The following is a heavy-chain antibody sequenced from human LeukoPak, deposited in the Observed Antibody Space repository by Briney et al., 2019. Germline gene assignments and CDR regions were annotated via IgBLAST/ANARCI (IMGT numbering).Heavy chain of an antibody. CDR2: ISSSSSYI. V-gene: IGHV3-21*01. D-gene: IGHD1-26*01. Sequence: GGSLRLSCAASGFTFSSYSMNWVRQAPGKGLEWVSSISSSSSYIYYADSVKGRFTTSRDNAKNSLYLQMNSLRAEDTAVYYCASIVGATLDAFDIWGQGTMVTVSS. CDR3: ASIVGATLDAFDI. J-gene: IGHJ3*02. CDR1: GFTFSSYS.